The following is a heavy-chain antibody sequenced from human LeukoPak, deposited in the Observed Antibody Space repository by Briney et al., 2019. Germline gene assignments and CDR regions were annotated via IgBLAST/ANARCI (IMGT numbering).Heavy chain of an antibody. J-gene: IGHJ5*02. D-gene: IGHD2-2*02. CDR3: AKDPLASRYCSSTSCYTNWFDP. V-gene: IGHV3-23*01. CDR1: GFTFSSYA. Sequence: HTGGSLRLSCAASGFTFSSYAMSWVRQAPGKGLEWVSAISGSGGSTYYADSVKGRFTISRDNSKNTLYLQMNSLRAEDTAAYYCAKDPLASRYCSSTSCYTNWFDPWGQGTLVTVSS. CDR2: ISGSGGST.